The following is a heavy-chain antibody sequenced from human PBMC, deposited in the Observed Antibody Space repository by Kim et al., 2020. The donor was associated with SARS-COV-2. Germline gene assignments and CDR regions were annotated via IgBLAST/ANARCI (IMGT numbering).Heavy chain of an antibody. Sequence: GGSLRLSCAASGFTFDDYAMHWVRQAPGKGLEWVSGISWNSGSIGYADSVKGRFTISRDNAKNSLYLQMNSLRAEDAALYYCAKDMGFKDFWSGSELDYWGQGTLVTVSS. D-gene: IGHD3-3*01. CDR2: ISWNSGSI. CDR1: GFTFDDYA. CDR3: AKDMGFKDFWSGSELDY. J-gene: IGHJ4*02. V-gene: IGHV3-9*01.